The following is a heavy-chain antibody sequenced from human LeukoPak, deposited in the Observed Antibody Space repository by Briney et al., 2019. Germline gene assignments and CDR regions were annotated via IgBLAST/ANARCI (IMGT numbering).Heavy chain of an antibody. CDR1: GYSISSGYY. Sequence: SETLSLTCTVSGYSISSGYYWGWIRQPPGKGLEWIGSIYHSGSTYYNPSLKSRVTISVDTSKNQFSLKLSSVTAADTAVYFCARGPYSYDSSGAFDIWGQGTMVTVSS. CDR2: IYHSGST. D-gene: IGHD3-22*01. V-gene: IGHV4-38-2*02. CDR3: ARGPYSYDSSGAFDI. J-gene: IGHJ3*02.